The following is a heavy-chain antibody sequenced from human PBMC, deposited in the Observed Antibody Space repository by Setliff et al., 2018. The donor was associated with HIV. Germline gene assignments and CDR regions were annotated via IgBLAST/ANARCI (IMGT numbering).Heavy chain of an antibody. CDR1: GFTFSSYA. CDR3: AKGEIAAAGHFDY. D-gene: IGHD6-13*01. V-gene: IGHV3-30*04. J-gene: IGHJ4*02. Sequence: GGSLRLSCAASGFTFSSYAMHWVRQAPGKGLEWVAVISYDGSNKYYADSVKGRFTISRDNSKNTLYLQMNSLRAEDTAVYYCAKGEIAAAGHFDYWGQGTLVTVSS. CDR2: ISYDGSNK.